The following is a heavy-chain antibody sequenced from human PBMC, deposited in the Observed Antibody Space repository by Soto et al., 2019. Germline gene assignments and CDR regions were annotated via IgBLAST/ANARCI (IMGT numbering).Heavy chain of an antibody. CDR1: GGSIRSNNW. Sequence: PSETLSLTCAVSGGSIRSNNWWSWVRQPPGKGLEWIGFIHNSGSTRSNPSLKSRVTMSVDTSKKQFSLNLSSVTAADTAVYYCAREHMDGEGAHWFDPWGQGTLVTVSS. D-gene: IGHD4-17*01. CDR3: AREHMDGEGAHWFDP. V-gene: IGHV4-4*02. J-gene: IGHJ5*02. CDR2: IHNSGST.